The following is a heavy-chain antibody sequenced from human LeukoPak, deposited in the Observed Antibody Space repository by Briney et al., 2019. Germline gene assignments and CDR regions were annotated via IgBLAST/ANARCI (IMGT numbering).Heavy chain of an antibody. CDR1: GFTFSSYA. D-gene: IGHD3-9*01. CDR2: ISGSGGST. Sequence: GGSLRLSCAASGFTFSSYAMSWVRQAPGKGLEWVSAISGSGGSTYYADSVKGRFTISRDNSKNTLYLQMNSLRAEDTAVYYCAGHLRYFDRFDYWGQGTLVTVSS. J-gene: IGHJ4*02. V-gene: IGHV3-23*01. CDR3: AGHLRYFDRFDY.